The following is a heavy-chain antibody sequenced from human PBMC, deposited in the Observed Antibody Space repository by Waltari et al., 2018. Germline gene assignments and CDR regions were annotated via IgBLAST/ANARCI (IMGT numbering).Heavy chain of an antibody. CDR3: ARASSGSYSPFDY. J-gene: IGHJ4*02. V-gene: IGHV3-30-3*01. CDR2: ISYDGSNK. D-gene: IGHD1-26*01. Sequence: QVQLVASGGGVVQPGRFLRLLCAASGFTISCYAMHWIRLAPGKGLEWVAVISYDGSNKYYADSVKGRFTISRDNSKNTLYLQMNSLRAEDTAVYYCARASSGSYSPFDYWGQGTLVTVSS. CDR1: GFTISCYA.